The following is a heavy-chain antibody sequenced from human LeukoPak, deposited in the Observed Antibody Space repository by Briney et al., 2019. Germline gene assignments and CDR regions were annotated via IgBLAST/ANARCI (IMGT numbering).Heavy chain of an antibody. CDR3: ARAARPGFDY. Sequence: GGSLRLSCAASGFTFRSYSMNWVRQAPGKGLEWVSSISSSSSYIYYADSVKGRFTISRDNAKNSLYLQMNSLRAEDTAVYYCARAARPGFDYWGQGTLVTVSS. D-gene: IGHD6-6*01. CDR2: ISSSSSYI. CDR1: GFTFRSYS. J-gene: IGHJ4*02. V-gene: IGHV3-21*01.